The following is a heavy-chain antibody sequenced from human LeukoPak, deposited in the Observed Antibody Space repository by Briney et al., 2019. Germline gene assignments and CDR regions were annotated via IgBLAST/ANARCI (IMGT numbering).Heavy chain of an antibody. CDR3: AKGIAVAGRPAFDS. Sequence: PGGSLRLSCAASGFTFSSYAMSWVRQAPGKGLEWVSAISGSGGSTYYADSVKGRFSISRDNSKNTLYLQMNSLRAEDTAVYYCAKGIAVAGRPAFDSWGQGTMVTVSS. V-gene: IGHV3-23*01. CDR1: GFTFSSYA. D-gene: IGHD6-19*01. J-gene: IGHJ3*02. CDR2: ISGSGGST.